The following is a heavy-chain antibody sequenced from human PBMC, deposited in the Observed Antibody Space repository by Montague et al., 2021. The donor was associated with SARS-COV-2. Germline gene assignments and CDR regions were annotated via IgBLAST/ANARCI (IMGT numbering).Heavy chain of an antibody. CDR2: IGST. CDR3: AMLYGGGGGRGY. Sequence: SETLSLTCEVSGDSISSYYWTWVRQSPGKGLEWIGQIGSTNYNPSLESRISTSVDTSKSQFSLNLASVTAADSAIYYCAMLYGGGGGRGYWGQGTLVTVSS. V-gene: IGHV4-59*01. J-gene: IGHJ4*02. CDR1: GDSISSYY. D-gene: IGHD4-23*01.